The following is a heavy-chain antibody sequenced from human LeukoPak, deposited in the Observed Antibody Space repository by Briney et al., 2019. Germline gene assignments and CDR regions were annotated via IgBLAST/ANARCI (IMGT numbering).Heavy chain of an antibody. J-gene: IGHJ4*02. CDR1: GGSISSYY. CDR2: IYYSGST. CDR3: ARIGRPGVVIYYFDY. V-gene: IGHV4-59*01. Sequence: SETLSLTCTVSGGSISSYYWSWIRQPPGKGLEWIGYIYYSGSTNYNPSLKSRVTISEDTSKNQFSLKLSSVTAADTAVYYCARIGRPGVVIYYFDYWGQGTLVTVSS. D-gene: IGHD3-3*01.